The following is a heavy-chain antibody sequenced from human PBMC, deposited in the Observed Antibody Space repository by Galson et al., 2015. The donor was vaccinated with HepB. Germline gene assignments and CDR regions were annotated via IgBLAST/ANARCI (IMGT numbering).Heavy chain of an antibody. CDR1: GFTFSSYG. V-gene: IGHV3-30*18. J-gene: IGHJ6*02. D-gene: IGHD6-13*01. CDR2: ISYDGSNK. Sequence: SLRLSCAASGFTFSSYGMRWVRQAPGKGLEWVAVISYDGSNKYYADSVKGRFTISRDNSKNTLYLQMNSLRAEDTAVYYCAKAAAGIYYYGMDVWGQGTTVTVSS. CDR3: AKAAAGIYYYGMDV.